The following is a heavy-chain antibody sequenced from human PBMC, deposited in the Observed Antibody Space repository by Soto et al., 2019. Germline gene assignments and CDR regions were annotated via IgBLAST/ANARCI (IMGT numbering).Heavy chain of an antibody. CDR1: GFTFSSSA. V-gene: IGHV1-58*01. Sequence: ASVKVSCKASGFTFSSSAVQWVRQARGQRLEWIGWIVVGSGKTNYAQKFQERVTIIRDMSTSTVYMELSSLRSEETAVYYCAAFQGRYYQDSGGYFRAVFDIWGKGTMVPVSS. D-gene: IGHD3-22*01. CDR3: AAFQGRYYQDSGGYFRAVFDI. J-gene: IGHJ3*02. CDR2: IVVGSGKT.